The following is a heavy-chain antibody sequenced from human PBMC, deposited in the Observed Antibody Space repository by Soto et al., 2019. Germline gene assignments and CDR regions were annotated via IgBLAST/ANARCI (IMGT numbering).Heavy chain of an antibody. CDR2: ISYDGSNK. V-gene: IGHV3-30-3*01. Sequence: GGSLRLSCAASGFTFSSYAMHWVRQAPGKGLEWVAVISYDGSNKYYADSVKGRLTISRDNSKNTLYLQMNSLRAEDTAVYYCARRYVDTAMAVYYYYGMDVWGQGTTVTVSS. J-gene: IGHJ6*02. CDR1: GFTFSSYA. D-gene: IGHD5-18*01. CDR3: ARRYVDTAMAVYYYYGMDV.